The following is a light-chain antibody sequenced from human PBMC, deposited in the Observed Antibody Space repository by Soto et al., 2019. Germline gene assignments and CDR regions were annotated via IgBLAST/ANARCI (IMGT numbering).Light chain of an antibody. CDR1: RSVSSSY. CDR2: GAS. J-gene: IGKJ4*01. CDR3: QQYGSSPLT. Sequence: IVLTQSPGTLSLSPGERATLSCRASRSVSSSYVAWYQQKSGQAPRLLIYGASSRATGIPDRFSGSESGTDFTLTISRLEPEDFAVYYCQQYGSSPLTFGGGTKVDIK. V-gene: IGKV3-20*01.